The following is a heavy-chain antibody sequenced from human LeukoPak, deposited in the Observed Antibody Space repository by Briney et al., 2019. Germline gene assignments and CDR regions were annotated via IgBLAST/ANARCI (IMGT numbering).Heavy chain of an antibody. CDR2: INAGNGNT. Sequence: ASVEVSCKASGYTFTSYAMHWVRQAPGQRLEWMGWINAGNGNTKYSQKFQGRVTITRDTSASTAYMELSSLRSEDTAVYYCARENRLTFGFDYWGQGTLVTVSS. CDR3: ARENRLTFGFDY. J-gene: IGHJ4*02. D-gene: IGHD3/OR15-3a*01. V-gene: IGHV1-3*01. CDR1: GYTFTSYA.